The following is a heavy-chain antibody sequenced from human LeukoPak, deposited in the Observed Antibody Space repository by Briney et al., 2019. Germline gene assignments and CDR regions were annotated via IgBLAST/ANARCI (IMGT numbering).Heavy chain of an antibody. Sequence: GESLKISCKGSGYSFTSYWIGWVRQMPGKGLEWMGIIYPGDSDTRYSPSFQGQVTISADKSISTAYLQWSSLKASDTAMYYCARLSRDSDFWSGYQEYWGQGTLVTVSS. D-gene: IGHD3-3*01. J-gene: IGHJ4*02. CDR1: GYSFTSYW. CDR3: ARLSRDSDFWSGYQEY. CDR2: IYPGDSDT. V-gene: IGHV5-51*01.